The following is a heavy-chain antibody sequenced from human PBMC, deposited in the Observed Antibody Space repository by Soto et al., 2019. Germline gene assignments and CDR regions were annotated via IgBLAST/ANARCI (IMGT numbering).Heavy chain of an antibody. Sequence: QVKLQQWGAGLLKPSETLSLTCAVYGGSFSGYYWSWIRQPPGKGLEWIGEINHSGSTNYNPSLKSRVTISVDTAKNQFSLKLSSVTAADTAVYYCAREYCSSTSCYVNWFDPWGQGTLVTVSS. CDR2: INHSGST. CDR3: AREYCSSTSCYVNWFDP. D-gene: IGHD2-2*01. J-gene: IGHJ5*02. V-gene: IGHV4-34*01. CDR1: GGSFSGYY.